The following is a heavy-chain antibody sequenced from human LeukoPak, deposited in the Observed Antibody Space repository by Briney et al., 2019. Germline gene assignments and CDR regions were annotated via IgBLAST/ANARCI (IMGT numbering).Heavy chain of an antibody. V-gene: IGHV3-11*01. CDR1: GFTFSDYY. CDR3: ARGSISVAAAGRIDY. CDR2: ISSGGNTL. D-gene: IGHD6-13*01. Sequence: SPRLSCAASGFTFSDYYMNWIRQAPGKGLEWVSYISSGGNTLYYADSVKGRFTISRDNAKNSLYLQMNSLRAEDTAVYYCARGSISVAAAGRIDYWGQGGLVTVYS. J-gene: IGHJ4*02.